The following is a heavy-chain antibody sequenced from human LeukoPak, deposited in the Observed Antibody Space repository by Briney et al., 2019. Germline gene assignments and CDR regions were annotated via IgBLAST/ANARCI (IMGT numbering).Heavy chain of an antibody. CDR3: AKKNSPRSGPDFFDY. CDR2: ISGSGGST. D-gene: IGHD2-15*01. J-gene: IGHJ4*02. Sequence: GGSLRLSCAASGFTFNNYAMSWVRQAPGKGLEWVSAISGSGGSTYYADSVKGRFTISRDNSKNTLYLQVNSLRAEDTAVYYCAKKNSPRSGPDFFDYWGQGTLVTVSS. CDR1: GFTFNNYA. V-gene: IGHV3-23*01.